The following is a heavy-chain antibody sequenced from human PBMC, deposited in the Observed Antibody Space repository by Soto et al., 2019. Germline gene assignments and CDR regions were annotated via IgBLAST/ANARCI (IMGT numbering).Heavy chain of an antibody. CDR1: GCTFTSYA. CDR3: ARTQWELHFRFHYSGMDV. D-gene: IGHD1-26*01. CDR2: INAGNGNT. Sequence: ASVKVSCKASGCTFTSYAMHWVRQAPGQRLEWMGWINAGNGNTKYPQKFQGGVTITRDTSASTAYMELSSLRSEDTAVYYCARTQWELHFRFHYSGMDVWGQGTTVTVSS. V-gene: IGHV1-3*01. J-gene: IGHJ6*02.